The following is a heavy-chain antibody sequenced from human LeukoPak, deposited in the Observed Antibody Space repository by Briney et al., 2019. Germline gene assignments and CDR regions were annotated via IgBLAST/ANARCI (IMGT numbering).Heavy chain of an antibody. CDR2: IRYDGSNK. CDR1: GFTVSTNY. V-gene: IGHV3-30*02. CDR3: AKDRRFLEWSAPSGGFDY. Sequence: PGGSLRLSCAVSGFTVSTNYMSWVRQAPGKGLEWVAFIRYDGSNKYYADSVKGRFTISRDNSKNTLYLQMNSLRAEDTAVYYCAKDRRFLEWSAPSGGFDYWGQGTLVTVSS. J-gene: IGHJ4*02. D-gene: IGHD3-3*01.